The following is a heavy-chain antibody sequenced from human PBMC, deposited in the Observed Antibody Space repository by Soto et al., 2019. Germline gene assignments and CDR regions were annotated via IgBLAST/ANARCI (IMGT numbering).Heavy chain of an antibody. Sequence: ASVNVSCKASGYTFTSYDINWVRQATGQGLEWMGWMNPNSGNTGYAQKFQGRVTMTRNTSISTAYMELSSLRSEDTAVYYCARGLDGGGATTYYYMDVWGKGTTVTVSS. CDR1: GYTFTSYD. D-gene: IGHD1-26*01. V-gene: IGHV1-8*02. CDR3: ARGLDGGGATTYYYMDV. CDR2: MNPNSGNT. J-gene: IGHJ6*03.